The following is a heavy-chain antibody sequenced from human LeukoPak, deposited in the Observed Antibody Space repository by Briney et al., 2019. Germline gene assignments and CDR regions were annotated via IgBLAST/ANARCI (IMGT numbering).Heavy chain of an antibody. CDR3: AREVPTVGDTAMVGYYYYYMDV. CDR2: INTNTGNP. CDR1: GYTFMNYG. Sequence: GASVKVSCKASGYTFMNYGISWVRQAPGQGLEWMGWINTNTGNPTYAQGFTGRFVFSLDTSVSTAYLQISSLKAEDTAVYYCAREVPTVGDTAMVGYYYYYMDVWGKGTTVTVSS. D-gene: IGHD5-18*01. V-gene: IGHV7-4-1*02. J-gene: IGHJ6*03.